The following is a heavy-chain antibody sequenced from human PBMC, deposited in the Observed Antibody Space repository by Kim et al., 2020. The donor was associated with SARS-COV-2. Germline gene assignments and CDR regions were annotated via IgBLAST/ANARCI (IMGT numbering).Heavy chain of an antibody. J-gene: IGHJ6*02. Sequence: SVKVSCKASGGTFSDFAITWVRQAPGQGLEWLGRIIPILGSTNYAQRFQGRATITADRSTNTVDMELSSLTSGDTAVYYCAREIGVTPYYFYNALDVWG. CDR1: GGTFSDFA. D-gene: IGHD2-21*02. V-gene: IGHV1-69*04. CDR2: IIPILGST. CDR3: AREIGVTPYYFYNALDV.